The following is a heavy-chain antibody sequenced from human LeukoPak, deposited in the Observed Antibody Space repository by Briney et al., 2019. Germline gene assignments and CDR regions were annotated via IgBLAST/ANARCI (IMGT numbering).Heavy chain of an antibody. V-gene: IGHV1-2*02. D-gene: IGHD1-26*01. CDR1: GYTFTGYY. CDR3: ARLYSGSYHNFDY. Sequence: ASVKVSCKASGYTFTGYYIHWVRQAPGQGLEWMGWINPYTGGTNYAQNFQDRVTMTRDTSISTAYMDLSRLGSDDTAVYYCARLYSGSYHNFDYWGQGTLVTVSS. CDR2: INPYTGGT. J-gene: IGHJ4*02.